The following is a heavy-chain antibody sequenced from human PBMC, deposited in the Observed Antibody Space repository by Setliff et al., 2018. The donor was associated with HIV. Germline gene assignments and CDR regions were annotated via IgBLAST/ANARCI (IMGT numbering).Heavy chain of an antibody. Sequence: SETLSLTCTVSGGSISSYYWSWIRQPAGKGLEWVGRIYTSGSTNYNPSLKSRVTMSVDTSKNQFSLKLSSVTAADTAVYYCAREESTEDDGSGIYYWGQGTLVTVSS. CDR1: GGSISSYY. CDR3: AREESTEDDGSGIYY. V-gene: IGHV4-4*07. J-gene: IGHJ4*02. D-gene: IGHD3-10*01. CDR2: IYTSGST.